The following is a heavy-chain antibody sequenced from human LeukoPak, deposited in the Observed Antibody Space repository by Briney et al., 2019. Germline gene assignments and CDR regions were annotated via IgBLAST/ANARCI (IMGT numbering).Heavy chain of an antibody. J-gene: IGHJ4*02. D-gene: IGHD3-9*01. CDR2: TSDDGSNK. V-gene: IGHV3-30*03. Sequence: GGSLRLSCAASGFTFSTYGMHWVRQAPGKGLEWVALTSDDGSNKWYADSVKGRYTISRDNSKNTLYLQMNSLRAADTAVYYCARDLHDILTGYYNVNDYWGQGTLVTVSS. CDR1: GFTFSTYG. CDR3: ARDLHDILTGYYNVNDY.